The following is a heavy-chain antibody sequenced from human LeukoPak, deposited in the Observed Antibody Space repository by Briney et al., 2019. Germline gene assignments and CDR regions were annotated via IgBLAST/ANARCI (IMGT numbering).Heavy chain of an antibody. V-gene: IGHV3-53*01. Sequence: GGSLRLSCAASGFTVSSNYMSWVRQAPGKGLEWVSVIYSGGSTYYADSVKGRFTISRDNSKNTLYLQMNSLRAEDTAVYYCARSRLHQYYYDSYDYWGQGTLVTVSS. CDR1: GFTVSSNY. CDR2: IYSGGST. CDR3: ARSRLHQYYYDSYDY. J-gene: IGHJ4*02. D-gene: IGHD3-22*01.